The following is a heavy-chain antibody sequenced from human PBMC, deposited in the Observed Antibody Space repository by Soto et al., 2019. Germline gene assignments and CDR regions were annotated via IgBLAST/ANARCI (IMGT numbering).Heavy chain of an antibody. CDR3: AGRIAARPLGY. V-gene: IGHV4-30-2*01. Sequence: QLQLQESGSGLVKPSQTLSLTCAVSGGAISSGGYSWSWIRQPPGKGLEWIGNIYNSGSTYYNPSLKSRVTISVDRSKNQFSLQLSSVTAADTAVYYCAGRIAARPLGYWGQGTLVTVSS. J-gene: IGHJ4*02. D-gene: IGHD6-6*01. CDR2: IYNSGST. CDR1: GGAISSGGYS.